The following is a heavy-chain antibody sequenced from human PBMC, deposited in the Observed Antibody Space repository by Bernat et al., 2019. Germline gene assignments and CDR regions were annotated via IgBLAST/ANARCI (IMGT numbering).Heavy chain of an antibody. J-gene: IGHJ3*02. D-gene: IGHD1-7*01. V-gene: IGHV3-15*01. CDR3: TTDRYNWNYVRTLGVDAFDI. CDR1: GFTFSNAW. Sequence: EVQLVESGGGLVKPGGSLRLSCAASGFTFSNAWMSWVRQAPGKGLEWVGRIKSKTDGGTTDYAATVKGRFTISRDDSKNKLYLQMNRLKTEDTAVYYCTTDRYNWNYVRTLGVDAFDIWGQGTMVTVSS. CDR2: IKSKTDGGTT.